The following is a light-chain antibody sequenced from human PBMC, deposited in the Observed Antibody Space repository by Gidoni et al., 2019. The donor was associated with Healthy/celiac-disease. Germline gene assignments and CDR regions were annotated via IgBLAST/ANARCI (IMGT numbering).Light chain of an antibody. J-gene: IGKJ4*01. CDR1: QDISNY. Sequence: DIQMTQSPYSLSASVGDRVTITCQASQDISNYLNWYQQKPGKAPKLLIYDASNLETGVPSRFSGSGSGTDFTFTISSLQPEDIATYYCQEYDNDPFTFGGGTKVEIK. CDR3: QEYDNDPFT. CDR2: DAS. V-gene: IGKV1-33*01.